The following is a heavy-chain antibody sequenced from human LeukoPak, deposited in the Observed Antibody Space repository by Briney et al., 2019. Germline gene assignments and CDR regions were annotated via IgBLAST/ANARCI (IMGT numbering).Heavy chain of an antibody. CDR3: AKAGDKGGVVVVYYFDY. J-gene: IGHJ4*02. CDR1: GVTLSSYA. Sequence: PGGSLRLSCAASGVTLSSYAMSWARQAPGKGLEWVSGISSSGSGGNTYYADSVKGRFAISRDSSKNTLYLQMNSLRAEDTAVYYCAKAGDKGGVVVVYYFDYWGQGTLVTVSS. D-gene: IGHD2-15*01. CDR2: ISSSGSGGNT. V-gene: IGHV3-23*01.